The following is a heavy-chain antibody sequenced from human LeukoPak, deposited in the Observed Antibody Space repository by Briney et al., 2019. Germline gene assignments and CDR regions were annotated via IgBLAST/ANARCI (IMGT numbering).Heavy chain of an antibody. CDR2: IKQDGSER. Sequence: GGSLRLTCAGSGFTFSSYWMSWVRQAPGKGLEWVANIKQDGSERFYVDSVKGRFTISRDNAKNSLYLQMNSLRAEDTAVYYCASDSGELGSTLPFDYWGQGTLVTVSS. V-gene: IGHV3-7*01. J-gene: IGHJ4*02. D-gene: IGHD1-7*01. CDR3: ASDSGELGSTLPFDY. CDR1: GFTFSSYW.